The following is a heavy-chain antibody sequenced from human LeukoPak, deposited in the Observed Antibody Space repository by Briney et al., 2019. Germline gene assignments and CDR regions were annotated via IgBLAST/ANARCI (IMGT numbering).Heavy chain of an antibody. CDR2: TSYSEGT. J-gene: IGHJ4*02. CDR1: GGSVSRGGYY. Sequence: PSETLSLTCTVSGGSVSRGGYYWNWIRQHPGKGLEWIGFTSYSEGTYYNPSLMSRITISVDRSQNQFSLKMRDVTAADTAVYFCATADWESFYFDSWGQGVWVAVSS. V-gene: IGHV4-31*03. CDR3: ATADWESFYFDS. D-gene: IGHD1-26*01.